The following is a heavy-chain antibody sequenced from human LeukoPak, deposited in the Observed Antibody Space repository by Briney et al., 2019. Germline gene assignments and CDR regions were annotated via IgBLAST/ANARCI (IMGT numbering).Heavy chain of an antibody. D-gene: IGHD5-12*01. CDR1: GYTFTSYA. CDR3: ARVRYSGYDPFDY. Sequence: ASVKVSCKASGYTFTSYAMHWVRQAPGQRLEWMGWINAGNGNTKYSQKFQGRVTITRDTSASTAYMGLSSLRSEDTAVYYCARVRYSGYDPFDYWGQGTLVTVSS. V-gene: IGHV1-3*01. CDR2: INAGNGNT. J-gene: IGHJ4*02.